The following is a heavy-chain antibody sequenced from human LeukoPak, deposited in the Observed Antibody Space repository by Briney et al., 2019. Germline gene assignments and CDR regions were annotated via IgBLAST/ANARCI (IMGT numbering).Heavy chain of an antibody. CDR2: ISAYNGNT. V-gene: IGHV1-18*01. Sequence: ASVKVSCKASGYTLTSYGISWVRQAPGQGFEWVGWISAYNGNTNYAQKLQGRVTMTTDTSTSTAYMELRSLRSDDTAVYYCARYNGYSKSLDYWGQGTLVTVSS. CDR1: GYTLTSYG. CDR3: ARYNGYSKSLDY. J-gene: IGHJ4*02. D-gene: IGHD6-13*01.